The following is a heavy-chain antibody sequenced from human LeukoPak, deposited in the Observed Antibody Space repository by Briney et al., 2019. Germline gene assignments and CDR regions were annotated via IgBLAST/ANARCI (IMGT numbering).Heavy chain of an antibody. CDR2: IIPIFGTA. D-gene: IGHD1-26*01. J-gene: IGHJ5*02. CDR1: GGTFSSYA. V-gene: IGHV1-69*05. CDR3: ARDVVGATTLWFDP. Sequence: EASVKVSCMASGGTFSSYAISWVRQAPGQGLEWMGGIIPIFGTASYAQKFQGRVTITTDESTSTAYMELSSLRSEDTAVYYCARDVVGATTLWFDPWGQGTLVAVSS.